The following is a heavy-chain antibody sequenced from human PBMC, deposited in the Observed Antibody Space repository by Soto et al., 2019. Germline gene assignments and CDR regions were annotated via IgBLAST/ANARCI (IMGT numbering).Heavy chain of an antibody. D-gene: IGHD2-15*01. CDR3: ARDPANLALAVAYFDS. CDR2: ISHTGRT. Sequence: SETLSLTCRVSGSSITNSFYWGWIRQSPEKGLAWIGSISHTGRTSYNPSLKSRVSISVDTSKNQFSLTLTSVTAADTAVYSFARDPANLALAVAYFDSWGQGTLVTVSS. V-gene: IGHV4-38-2*02. CDR1: GSSITNSFY. J-gene: IGHJ4*02.